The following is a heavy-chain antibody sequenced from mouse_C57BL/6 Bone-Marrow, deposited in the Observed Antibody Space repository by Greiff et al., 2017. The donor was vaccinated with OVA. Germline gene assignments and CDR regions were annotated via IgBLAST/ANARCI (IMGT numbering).Heavy chain of an antibody. CDR3: ATLYYGSSYCWYFDV. CDR2: IDPEDGET. Sequence: VQLQQSGAELVKPGASVKLSCTASGFNIKDYYMHWVKQRTEQGLEWIGRIDPEDGETKYDPKFQGKATLTVDKSSNTAYLQLSSLTSEDTAVYYCATLYYGSSYCWYFDVWGTGTTVTVAS. CDR1: GFNIKDYY. D-gene: IGHD1-1*01. V-gene: IGHV14-2*01. J-gene: IGHJ1*03.